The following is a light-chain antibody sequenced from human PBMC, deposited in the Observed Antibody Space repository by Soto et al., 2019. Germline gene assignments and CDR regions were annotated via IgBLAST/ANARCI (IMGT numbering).Light chain of an antibody. V-gene: IGLV2-14*01. J-gene: IGLJ1*01. CDR2: EVS. CDR3: SSYTSTSTLHYV. CDR1: SSGVGDYNY. Sequence: QSALTQPASVSGSPGQSITISCTGTSSGVGDYNYVSWYQQHPGKAPKLMIYEVSNRPSGVSNRFSGSKSGNTASLTISGLQAEDEADYFCSSYTSTSTLHYVFGTGTKVTVL.